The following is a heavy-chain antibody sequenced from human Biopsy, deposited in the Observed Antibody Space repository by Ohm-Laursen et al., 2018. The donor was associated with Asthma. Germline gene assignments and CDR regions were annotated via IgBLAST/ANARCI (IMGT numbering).Heavy chain of an antibody. CDR3: ARDLSGYCTSSACYGFDS. D-gene: IGHD2-8*01. CDR2: INYSGST. Sequence: SDTLSLTCPVSGGSISSSSYYWSWIRQHPGKGLEWIGYINYSGSTFYSPSLESRVTVSVDTSKNQFSLKLSSVTAADTAVYYCARDLSGYCTSSACYGFDSWGQGTLVTVSS. CDR1: GGSISSSSYY. V-gene: IGHV4-31*03. J-gene: IGHJ5*01.